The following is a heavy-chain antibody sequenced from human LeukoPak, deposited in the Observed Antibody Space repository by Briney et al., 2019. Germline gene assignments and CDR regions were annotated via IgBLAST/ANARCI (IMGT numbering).Heavy chain of an antibody. D-gene: IGHD6-13*01. J-gene: IGHJ4*02. Sequence: GGSLRLSCAASGFTFRYHWMHWVRQAPGKGLVWASGIKPDGSATVYAEAVKGRFTISRDNARKTFYLHMNSLRVEDTAVYYCARDGPAVVSNDYWGQGTLVTVSS. CDR2: IKPDGSAT. V-gene: IGHV3-74*01. CDR3: ARDGPAVVSNDY. CDR1: GFTFRYHW.